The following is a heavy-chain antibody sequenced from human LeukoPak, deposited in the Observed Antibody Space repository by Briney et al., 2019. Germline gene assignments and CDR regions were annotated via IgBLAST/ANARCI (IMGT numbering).Heavy chain of an antibody. J-gene: IGHJ3*02. V-gene: IGHV6-1*01. CDR3: ARELSADSSSWYLRDAFDI. D-gene: IGHD6-13*01. Sequence: SQTLSLTCAISGDSVSSNSAAWNSIRQSPSRGLEWLGRTYYRPKWYNDYAVSVKSRITISPDTSKNQFSLPLNSVTPEDTAVYYCARELSADSSSWYLRDAFDIWGQGTMVTVSS. CDR1: GDSVSSNSAA. CDR2: TYYRPKWYN.